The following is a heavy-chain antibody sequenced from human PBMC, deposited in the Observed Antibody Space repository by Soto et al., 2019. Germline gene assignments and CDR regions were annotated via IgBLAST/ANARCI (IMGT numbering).Heavy chain of an antibody. CDR1: GGSISSSSYY. Sequence: SETLSLTCTVSGGSISSSSYYWGWIRQPPGKGLEWIGSIYYSGSTYYNPSLKSRVTISVDTSKNQFSLKLSSVTAADTAVYYCASNPISGYYGMDVWGQGTTVTVSS. V-gene: IGHV4-39*07. CDR3: ASNPISGYYGMDV. J-gene: IGHJ6*02. CDR2: IYYSGST.